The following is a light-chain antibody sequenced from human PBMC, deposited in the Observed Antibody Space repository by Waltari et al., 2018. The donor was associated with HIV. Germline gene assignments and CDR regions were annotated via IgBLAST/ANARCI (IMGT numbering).Light chain of an antibody. CDR1: RSPLYGTNDNNY. CDR3: QQYYSSPFT. V-gene: IGKV4-1*01. CDR2: WGS. J-gene: IGKJ5*01. Sequence: DILMVQSPDSLSVPLGESATINCTSCRSPLYGTNDNNYVAWHRKKPGLPLTLLVHWGSVRESGVPDRVSGSGSGTNFTLSINSLQPEDVGIYYCQQYYSSPFTFGQGTLLEIK.